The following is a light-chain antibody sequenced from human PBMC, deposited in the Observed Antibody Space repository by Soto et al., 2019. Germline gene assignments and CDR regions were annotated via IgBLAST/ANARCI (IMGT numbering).Light chain of an antibody. Sequence: QSVLTQPPSVSGAPGQRVIISCTGSSSNIGAGYDVHWYQQLPGTAPKVLIYGNNNRPSGVPDRFSGSKSGTSASLAITGRQAEDEADYYCQSYDSSLTGPVFGGGTKLTVL. CDR3: QSYDSSLTGPV. J-gene: IGLJ3*02. V-gene: IGLV1-40*01. CDR1: SSNIGAGYD. CDR2: GNN.